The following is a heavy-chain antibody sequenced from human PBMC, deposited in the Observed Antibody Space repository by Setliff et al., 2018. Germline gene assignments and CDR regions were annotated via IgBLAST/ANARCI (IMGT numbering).Heavy chain of an antibody. V-gene: IGHV1-69*16. J-gene: IGHJ4*02. D-gene: IGHD1-26*01. CDR1: GGTLTTFTTYS. CDR2: TIPITGTT. Sequence: GASVKVSCKASGGTLTTFTTYSLIWVRQAPGQGLEWMGGTIPITGTTNYAQRFQGRITISTDESSSTVYMEMSRLKSEDTAVYYCARGSIVGPTRGDFDFWGLGTLVTVSS. CDR3: ARGSIVGPTRGDFDF.